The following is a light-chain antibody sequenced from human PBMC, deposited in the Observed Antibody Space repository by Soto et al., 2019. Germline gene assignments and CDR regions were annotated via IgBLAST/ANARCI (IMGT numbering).Light chain of an antibody. CDR2: DAS. CDR1: QSISSW. J-gene: IGKJ2*01. V-gene: IGKV1-5*01. Sequence: DIQMTQSPSTLSASVGDRVTITCRASQSISSWLAWYQQKPGKAPKLLIFDASSLQSGVPSRFSGSGSGTEFTLTISSLQTDDFATYYCQQYNSYSLYSCGQGTKLEIK. CDR3: QQYNSYSLYS.